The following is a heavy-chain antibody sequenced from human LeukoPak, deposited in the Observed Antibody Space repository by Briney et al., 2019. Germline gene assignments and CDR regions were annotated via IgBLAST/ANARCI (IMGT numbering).Heavy chain of an antibody. CDR1: GYTLTELS. J-gene: IGHJ4*02. CDR2: FDPEDGET. CDR3: ATEIAVAGTNYFVY. D-gene: IGHD6-19*01. Sequence: ASVNLLCKVSGYTLTELSMHWVRQAPGKGLEWMGGFDPEDGETIYAQKFQGRVTMTEDTSTDTAYMELSSLRSEDTAVYYCATEIAVAGTNYFVYGGQGTLVTVSS. V-gene: IGHV1-24*01.